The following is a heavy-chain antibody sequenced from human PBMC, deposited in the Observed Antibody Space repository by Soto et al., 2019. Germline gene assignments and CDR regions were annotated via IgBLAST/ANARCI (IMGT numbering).Heavy chain of an antibody. CDR1: GFTFSSYA. J-gene: IGHJ6*02. Sequence: GGSLRLSCVASGFTFSSYAMTWVRQGPGKGLEWVSAIGGTGKTTYYADSVKGRFTISRDNSKNTLYLQMNSLRGEDTAVYSCAKVSPFDSPHYGMDVWGQGTTVTVAS. CDR2: IGGTGKTT. V-gene: IGHV3-23*01. CDR3: AKVSPFDSPHYGMDV. D-gene: IGHD3-9*01.